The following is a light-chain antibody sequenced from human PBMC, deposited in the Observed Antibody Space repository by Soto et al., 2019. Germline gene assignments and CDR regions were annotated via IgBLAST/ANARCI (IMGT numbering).Light chain of an antibody. CDR3: QQYGSSPPYT. CDR2: GAF. Sequence: EIVLTQSPGTLSLSPGERATLSCRASHSVSSSYLAWYQQKPGQAPRRLIYGAFSRATGIPDRFSGSGSGTDFTLTISRLEPEDIAVYYCQQYGSSPPYTFGQGTKLEIK. J-gene: IGKJ2*01. CDR1: HSVSSSY. V-gene: IGKV3-20*01.